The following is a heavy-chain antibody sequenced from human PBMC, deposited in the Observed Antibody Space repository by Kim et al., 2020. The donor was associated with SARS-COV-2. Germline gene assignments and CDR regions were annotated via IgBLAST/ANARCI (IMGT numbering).Heavy chain of an antibody. Sequence: GGSLRLSCAASGFTFSSYSMNWVRQAPGKGLEWVSSISSSSSYIYYADSVKGRFTISRDNAKNSLYLQMNSLRAEDTAVYYCARSFTGFGELYGTARYWGQGTLVTVSS. CDR2: ISSSSSYI. CDR3: ARSFTGFGELYGTARY. CDR1: GFTFSSYS. D-gene: IGHD3-10*01. J-gene: IGHJ4*02. V-gene: IGHV3-21*01.